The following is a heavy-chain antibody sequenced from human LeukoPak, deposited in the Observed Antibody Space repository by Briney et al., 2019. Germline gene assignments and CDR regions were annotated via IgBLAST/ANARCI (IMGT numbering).Heavy chain of an antibody. CDR3: ARGPSYYYGSSGYSGLDY. V-gene: IGHV1-18*01. J-gene: IGHJ4*02. D-gene: IGHD3-22*01. CDR2: ISAYNGNT. Sequence: ASVKVSCKASGYTFTSYGISWVRQAPGQGLEWMGWISAYNGNTNYAQKLQGRVTMTTDTSTSTAYMELRSLRSDDTAVYYCARGPSYYYGSSGYSGLDYWGQGTLVTVSS. CDR1: GYTFTSYG.